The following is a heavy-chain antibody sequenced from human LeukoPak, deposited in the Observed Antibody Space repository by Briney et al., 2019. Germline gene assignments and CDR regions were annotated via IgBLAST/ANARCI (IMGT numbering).Heavy chain of an antibody. CDR1: GGSISSGGYY. V-gene: IGHV4-31*03. D-gene: IGHD6-19*01. CDR3: ARGPRSSDWYSVDY. J-gene: IGHJ4*02. CDR2: IYYSGST. Sequence: SQTLSLTCTVSGGSISSGGYYWSWIRQHPGKGLEWIGYIYYSGSTYYNPSLKSRVTMSVDTSKNQFSLKLSSVTAADTAVYYCARGPRSSDWYSVDYWGRGTLVTVSS.